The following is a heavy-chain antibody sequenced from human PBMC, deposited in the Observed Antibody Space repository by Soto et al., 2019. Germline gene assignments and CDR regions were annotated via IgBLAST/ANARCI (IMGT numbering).Heavy chain of an antibody. Sequence: QVQLVQSGAEVKKPGASVKVSCKASGYIFTTSAMHWVRQAPGQRLGWMGWINAGNGNTKYSQKFQGRVTITRDTAASTAYMELSSLRSEDTAVYYCARGGLITFGGVMGKFDPWGQGTLVTVSS. V-gene: IGHV1-3*01. CDR3: ARGGLITFGGVMGKFDP. CDR1: GYIFTTSA. J-gene: IGHJ5*02. D-gene: IGHD3-16*01. CDR2: INAGNGNT.